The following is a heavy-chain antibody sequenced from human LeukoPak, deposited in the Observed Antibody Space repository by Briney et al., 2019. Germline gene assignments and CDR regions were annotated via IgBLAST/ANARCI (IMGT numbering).Heavy chain of an antibody. CDR2: IRRKAYSEAT. V-gene: IGHV3-49*03. J-gene: IGHJ3*02. CDR3: TRSDCGGDDAFDI. Sequence: GGSLRLSCTASGFTFGDYAMSWFRQAPGKGLEWVAFIRRKAYSEATQYAASVKGRFTISRDDSKSIAYLQMNSLKTEDTAVYYCTRSDCGGDDAFDIWGQGTMVTVSS. D-gene: IGHD2-21*02. CDR1: GFTFGDYA.